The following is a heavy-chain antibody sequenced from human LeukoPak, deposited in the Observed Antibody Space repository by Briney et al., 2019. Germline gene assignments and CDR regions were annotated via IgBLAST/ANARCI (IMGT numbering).Heavy chain of an antibody. V-gene: IGHV7-4-1*02. Sequence: ASVKVSCKASGYTFTSYAMNWVRQAPGQGLEWMGRINTNTGNPTYAQGFTGRFVFSLDTSVSTAYLQISSLKAEDTAVYYCARDKLGFKVGAIFNRSYYYYGMDVWGQGTTVTVSS. D-gene: IGHD1-26*01. CDR3: ARDKLGFKVGAIFNRSYYYYGMDV. CDR2: INTNTGNP. CDR1: GYTFTSYA. J-gene: IGHJ6*02.